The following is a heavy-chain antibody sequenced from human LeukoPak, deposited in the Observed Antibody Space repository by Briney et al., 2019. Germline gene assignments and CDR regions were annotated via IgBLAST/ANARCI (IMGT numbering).Heavy chain of an antibody. J-gene: IGHJ4*02. Sequence: GGSLRLSCAAPGFTFSTYWMQWVRQAPGKGLVWVTNVTVPGRDTSTQASLKGGFTISRDNAKNTLYLQMNSLRAEDAAVYYCTRGGSYGSFDSWGQGTLVTVSS. CDR1: GFTFSTYW. D-gene: IGHD3-10*01. V-gene: IGHV3-74*01. CDR2: VTVPGRDT. CDR3: TRGGSYGSFDS.